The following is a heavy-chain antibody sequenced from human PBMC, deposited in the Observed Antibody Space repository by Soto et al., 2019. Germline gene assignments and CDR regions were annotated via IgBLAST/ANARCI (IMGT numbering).Heavy chain of an antibody. CDR1: GDSVSSNSAA. CDR3: ARATVSYSYGFEVNFDY. D-gene: IGHD5-18*01. V-gene: IGHV6-1*01. Sequence: SQTLSLTCAISGDSVSSNSAAWNWIRQSPSRGLEWLGRTYYRSKWYNDYAVSVKSRITINPDTSKNQFSLQLNSVTPEDTAVYYCARATVSYSYGFEVNFDYWGQGTLVNRLL. CDR2: TYYRSKWYN. J-gene: IGHJ4*02.